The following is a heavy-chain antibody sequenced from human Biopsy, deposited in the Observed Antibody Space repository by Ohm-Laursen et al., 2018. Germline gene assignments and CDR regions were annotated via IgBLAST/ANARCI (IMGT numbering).Heavy chain of an antibody. CDR1: SGTISSDY. J-gene: IGHJ6*02. V-gene: IGHV4-59*12. Sequence: SHTLSLACTVSSGTISSDYWSWIPQTPGKGLVWIGYIYYSGSTNYNPSLKSRVTISVDTSKNQFPLRLNSVTAADPAVYYCARATNSTGWPYYYFYGMDVWGQGTTVTVSS. CDR2: IYYSGST. D-gene: IGHD2/OR15-2a*01. CDR3: ARATNSTGWPYYYFYGMDV.